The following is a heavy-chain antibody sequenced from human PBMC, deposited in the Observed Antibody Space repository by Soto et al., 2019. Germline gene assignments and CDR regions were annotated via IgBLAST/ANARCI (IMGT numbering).Heavy chain of an antibody. V-gene: IGHV3-73*01. Sequence: GGSLRLSCAASGFTFSGSAMHWVRQAPGKGLEWVGRIRSKANSYATAYAASVKGRFTISRDDSKNTAYLQMNGLKTEDTAVYYCTRYSSSSVYFFDYWGQGTLVTVSS. D-gene: IGHD6-6*01. CDR1: GFTFSGSA. CDR3: TRYSSSSVYFFDY. CDR2: IRSKANSYAT. J-gene: IGHJ4*02.